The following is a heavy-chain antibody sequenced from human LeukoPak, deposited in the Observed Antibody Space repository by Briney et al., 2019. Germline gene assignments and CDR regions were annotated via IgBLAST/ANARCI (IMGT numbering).Heavy chain of an antibody. Sequence: GESLKISCKGSGYSFTSYWIGWVRPMPGKGLEWMGIIYPGDSDTRYSPSFQGQVTISADKSISTAYLQWSSLKASDTAMYYCARQTLDSTLYWYFDLWGRGTLVTVSS. CDR2: IYPGDSDT. CDR1: GYSFTSYW. V-gene: IGHV5-51*01. D-gene: IGHD3-9*01. CDR3: ARQTLDSTLYWYFDL. J-gene: IGHJ2*01.